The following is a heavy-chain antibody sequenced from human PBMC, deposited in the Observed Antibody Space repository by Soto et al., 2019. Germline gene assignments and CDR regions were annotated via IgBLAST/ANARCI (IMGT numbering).Heavy chain of an antibody. Sequence: SETLSLTCAVYGGSFSGYYWSWTRQPPGKGLEWIGEINHSGSTNYNPSLKSRVTISVDTSKNQFSLKLSSVTAADTAVYYCARGWREWFGELLYLDYWGQGTLVTVSS. CDR2: INHSGST. J-gene: IGHJ4*02. CDR3: ARGWREWFGELLYLDY. V-gene: IGHV4-34*01. D-gene: IGHD3-10*01. CDR1: GGSFSGYY.